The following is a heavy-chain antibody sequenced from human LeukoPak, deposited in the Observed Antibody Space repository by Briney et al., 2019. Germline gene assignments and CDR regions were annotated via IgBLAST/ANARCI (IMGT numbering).Heavy chain of an antibody. J-gene: IGHJ3*02. Sequence: TSETLSLTCTVSGGSISSGDYYWSWIRQPPGKGLEWIGYIYYSGSTYYNPSLKSRVTISVDTSKNQFSLKLSSVTAADTAVYYCARDRVLMVYGNAFDIWGQGTMVTASS. CDR2: IYYSGST. V-gene: IGHV4-30-4*08. CDR1: GGSISSGDYY. CDR3: ARDRVLMVYGNAFDI. D-gene: IGHD2-8*01.